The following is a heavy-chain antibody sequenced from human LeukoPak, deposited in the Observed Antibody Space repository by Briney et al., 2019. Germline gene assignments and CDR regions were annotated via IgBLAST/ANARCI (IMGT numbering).Heavy chain of an antibody. Sequence: PSGTLSLTCAVYGGSFSGYYWSWIRQPPGKGLEWIGEINHSGSTNYNPSLKSRVTISVATSKNQFSLKLSSVTAADTAVYYCARARRLGGIFDYWGQGTLVTVSS. D-gene: IGHD3-16*01. CDR3: ARARRLGGIFDY. J-gene: IGHJ4*02. CDR1: GGSFSGYY. V-gene: IGHV4-34*01. CDR2: INHSGST.